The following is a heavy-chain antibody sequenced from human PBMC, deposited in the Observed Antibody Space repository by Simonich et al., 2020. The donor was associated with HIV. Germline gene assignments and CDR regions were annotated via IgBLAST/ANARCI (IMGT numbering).Heavy chain of an antibody. CDR1: GGSFSGYY. CDR3: ARIGELGIGLDY. Sequence: QVQLQESGPGLVKPSETLSLTCAVYGGSFSGYYWSWIRQPPGKGLEWIGEIDHRSNTNYNPSLKSRVTILVDTSKNQFPLRLSSVTAADTAVYYCARIGELGIGLDYWGQGTLVTVSS. D-gene: IGHD7-27*01. CDR2: IDHRSNT. V-gene: IGHV4-34*01. J-gene: IGHJ4*02.